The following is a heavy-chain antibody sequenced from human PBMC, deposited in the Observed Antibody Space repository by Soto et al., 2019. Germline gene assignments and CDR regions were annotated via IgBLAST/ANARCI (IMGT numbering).Heavy chain of an antibody. D-gene: IGHD3-10*01. J-gene: IGHJ6*02. Sequence: GGSLRLSCAASGFPFSIYGMHLVRQSPGKGLEWVAVISYDGSNKYYADSVKGRFTISRDNSKNTLYLQMNSLRAEDTAVYYCAKVGPETGGYYYDYGMDVWGQGTRVTVSS. CDR1: GFPFSIYG. CDR2: ISYDGSNK. CDR3: AKVGPETGGYYYDYGMDV. V-gene: IGHV3-30*18.